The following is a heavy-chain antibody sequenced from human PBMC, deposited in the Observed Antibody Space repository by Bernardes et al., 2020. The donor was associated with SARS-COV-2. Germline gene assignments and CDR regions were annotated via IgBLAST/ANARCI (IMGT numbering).Heavy chain of an antibody. CDR1: GFTFSSYG. CDR3: ARDGPEGWYFDL. V-gene: IGHV3-33*08. J-gene: IGHJ2*01. CDR2: IWYDGSNK. Sequence: GGSLRLSCAASGFTFSSYGMHWVRQAPGKGLEWVAVIWYDGSNKYYADSVKGRFTISRDNSKNTLYLQMNSLRAEDTAVYYCARDGPEGWYFDLWGRGTQVSVSS.